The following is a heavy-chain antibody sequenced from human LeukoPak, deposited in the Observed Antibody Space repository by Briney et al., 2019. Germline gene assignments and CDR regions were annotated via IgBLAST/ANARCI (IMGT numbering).Heavy chain of an antibody. Sequence: KASETLSLTCTVSGGSISSGGYYWSWIRQPPGKGLEWIGYIYHSGSTYYNPSLKSRVTISVDRSKNQFSLKLSSVTAADTAVYYCARETTGTGDHDYWGQGTLVTVSS. CDR2: IYHSGST. CDR3: ARETTGTGDHDY. J-gene: IGHJ4*02. CDR1: GGSISSGGYY. D-gene: IGHD1-7*01. V-gene: IGHV4-30-2*01.